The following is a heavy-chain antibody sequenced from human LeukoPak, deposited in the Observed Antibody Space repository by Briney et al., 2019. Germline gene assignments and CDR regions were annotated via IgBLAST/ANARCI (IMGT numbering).Heavy chain of an antibody. CDR3: AREGAVAGHFDY. V-gene: IGHV1-2*06. CDR1: GYNLTGYY. CDR2: INPNSGGT. D-gene: IGHD6-19*01. J-gene: IGHJ4*02. Sequence: APVKVSCKASGYNLTGYYMHWVRQAPGQGLEWMGRINPNSGGTKYAQKFRGRVTMTRDTSISTAYMELSRLRSDDTAVYYCAREGAVAGHFDYWGQGTLVTVSS.